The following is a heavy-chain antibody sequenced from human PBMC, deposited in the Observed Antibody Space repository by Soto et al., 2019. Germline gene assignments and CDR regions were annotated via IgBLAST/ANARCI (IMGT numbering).Heavy chain of an antibody. D-gene: IGHD2-15*01. Sequence: SGPTLVNPTQTLTLTCTFSGFSLSTSGVGVGWIRQPPGKALEWLALIYWDDDKRYSPSLKSRLTITKDTSKNQVVLSLTNMDPVDTATYYCVHSPGCRSGGSCYSWFDPWGQRTLVTVSS. V-gene: IGHV2-5*02. J-gene: IGHJ5*02. CDR2: IYWDDDK. CDR1: GFSLSTSGVG. CDR3: VHSPGCRSGGSCYSWFDP.